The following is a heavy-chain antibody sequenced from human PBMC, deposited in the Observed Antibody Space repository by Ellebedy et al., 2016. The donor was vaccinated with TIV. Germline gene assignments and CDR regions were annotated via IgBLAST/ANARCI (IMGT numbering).Heavy chain of an antibody. CDR2: IYYSGST. CDR3: ARGGPGDIVVVPAGIGWFDP. V-gene: IGHV4-31*03. J-gene: IGHJ5*02. Sequence: SETLSLXXTVSGGSISSGGYYWSWIRQHPGKGLEWIGYIYYSGSTYCNPSLKSRVTVSVDTSKNQFSLKLSSVTAADTAVYYGARGGPGDIVVVPAGIGWFDPWGQGTLVTVSS. D-gene: IGHD2-2*01. CDR1: GGSISSGGYY.